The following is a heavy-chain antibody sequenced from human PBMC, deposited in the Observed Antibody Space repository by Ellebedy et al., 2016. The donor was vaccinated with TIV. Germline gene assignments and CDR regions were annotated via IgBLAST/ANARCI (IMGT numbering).Heavy chain of an antibody. Sequence: SGPTLVKPTETLTLTCTFSGFSLSTSGMCVSWIRQPPGKALEWLARIDWDNDKYYSTSLKTRLTISKDTSQNQVGLTMTNMDPVDTATYYCVRIPPRGGWEFDYWGQGTLVTVSS. D-gene: IGHD6-19*01. CDR2: IDWDNDK. J-gene: IGHJ4*02. CDR3: VRIPPRGGWEFDY. CDR1: GFSLSTSGMC. V-gene: IGHV2-70*11.